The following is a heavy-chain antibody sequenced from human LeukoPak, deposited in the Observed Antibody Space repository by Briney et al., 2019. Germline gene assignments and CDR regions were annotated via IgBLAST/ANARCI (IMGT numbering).Heavy chain of an antibody. Sequence: SETLSLTCTVSGGSISSYYWSWIRQFPGKGQEWIGYIYYSGNTNYNPSLKSRVTISIDTSRNQFSLKLNSVTAADTGVYYCARVGTGNFDYWGQGTLVTVSS. CDR1: GGSISSYY. V-gene: IGHV4-59*01. CDR3: ARVGTGNFDY. J-gene: IGHJ4*02. CDR2: IYYSGNT. D-gene: IGHD1-14*01.